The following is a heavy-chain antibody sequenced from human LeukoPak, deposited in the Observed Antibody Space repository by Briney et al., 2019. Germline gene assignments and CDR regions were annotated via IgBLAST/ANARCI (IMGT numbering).Heavy chain of an antibody. V-gene: IGHV1-8*01. CDR2: VNPNSGDT. CDR1: GYTFTSDD. Sequence: ASVKVSCKASGYTFTSDDINWVRQATGQGLEWTGWVNPNSGDTGYAQNFQGRVTMTTNTSITTAYMELSSLRSEDTAVYYCARASKTWMVTAIKDYYFDYWGQGTLVTVAS. J-gene: IGHJ4*02. D-gene: IGHD2-21*02. CDR3: ARASKTWMVTAIKDYYFDY.